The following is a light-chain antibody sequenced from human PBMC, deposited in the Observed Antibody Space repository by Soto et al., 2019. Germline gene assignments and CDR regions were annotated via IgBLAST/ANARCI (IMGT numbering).Light chain of an antibody. CDR3: QQSYSTPTT. J-gene: IGKJ4*01. CDR1: QSVSNY. CDR2: AAS. V-gene: IGKV1-39*01. Sequence: DIQMTQSPSSLSASVGDRLTITCRASQSVSNYLNWYQQKPGKAPKLLIYAASSLQSGVPSRFSGSGSGTDFTLTISSPQPEDSAAYYCQQSYSTPTTFGGGTKVEIK.